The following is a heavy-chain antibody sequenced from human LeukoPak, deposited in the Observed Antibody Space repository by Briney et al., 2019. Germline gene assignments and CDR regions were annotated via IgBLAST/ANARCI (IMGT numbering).Heavy chain of an antibody. J-gene: IGHJ4*02. CDR3: ARALRSQGAAAGTGYLDS. V-gene: IGHV4-59*08. D-gene: IGHD6-13*01. CDR2: INYSETT. CDR1: NGSINTYF. Sequence: NASETLSLTCTVSNGSINTYFWTWIRQPPGRGLEWIGIINYSETTSYNPSLKSRVTLSVDTSKNLFSLKLDSVTAADTAVYFCARALRSQGAAAGTGYLDSWGQGAPVTVSS.